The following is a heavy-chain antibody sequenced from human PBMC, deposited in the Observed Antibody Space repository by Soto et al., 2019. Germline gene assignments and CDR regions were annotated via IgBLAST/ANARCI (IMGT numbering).Heavy chain of an antibody. J-gene: IGHJ4*02. Sequence: EVQLVESGGGLVKPGGSLRLSCAASGFTFSGHTINWVRQAPGKGLECVSSVSSSSYIYYADSVKGRFTVSRDNAEKSLYLQMNSLRAEDTAIYYCARCMGFDGSGYAFFDSWGQGTLVTVSS. CDR3: ARCMGFDGSGYAFFDS. CDR1: GFTFSGHT. CDR2: VSSSSYI. V-gene: IGHV3-21*01. D-gene: IGHD3-10*01.